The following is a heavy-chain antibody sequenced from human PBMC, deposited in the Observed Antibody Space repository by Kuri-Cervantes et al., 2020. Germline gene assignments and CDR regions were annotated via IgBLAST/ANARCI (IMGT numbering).Heavy chain of an antibody. CDR1: GGSISSSSYY. Sequence: SETLSLTCTVSGGSISSSSYYWGWIRQPPGKGLEWIGSIYYSGSTYYNPSLKSRVTISVDTSKNQFSLKLSSVTAADTAVYYCARGRRGPGRIGYSSGSRSAFDIWGQGTMVTVSS. CDR2: IYYSGST. CDR3: ARGRRGPGRIGYSSGSRSAFDI. V-gene: IGHV4-39*01. D-gene: IGHD6-19*01. J-gene: IGHJ3*02.